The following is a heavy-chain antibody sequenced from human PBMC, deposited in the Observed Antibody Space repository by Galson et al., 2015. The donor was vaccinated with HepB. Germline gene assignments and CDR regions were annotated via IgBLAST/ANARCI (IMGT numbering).Heavy chain of an antibody. D-gene: IGHD3-9*01. V-gene: IGHV4-39*01. J-gene: IGHJ5*01. CDR2: GNS. CDR3: AKSPGYFYNWFDS. Sequence: GNSYENPSLRSRVSIFVDTSRNEFFLKLRSVTAADTAVYYCAKSPGYFYNWFDSWGQGIQVTVSS.